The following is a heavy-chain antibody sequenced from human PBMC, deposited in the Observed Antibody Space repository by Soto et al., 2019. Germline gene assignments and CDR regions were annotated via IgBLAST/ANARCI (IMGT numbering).Heavy chain of an antibody. J-gene: IGHJ2*01. CDR1: GFTFSSYA. D-gene: IGHD4-17*01. CDR3: AREPKGLDYGDYAWYFDL. Sequence: QVQLVESGGGVVQPGRSLRLSCAASGFTFSSYAMHWVRQAPGKGLEWVAVISYDGSNKYYADSVKGRFTISRDNSKNTLYLQMNSLRAEDTAVYNCAREPKGLDYGDYAWYFDLWGRGTLVTVSS. CDR2: ISYDGSNK. V-gene: IGHV3-30-3*01.